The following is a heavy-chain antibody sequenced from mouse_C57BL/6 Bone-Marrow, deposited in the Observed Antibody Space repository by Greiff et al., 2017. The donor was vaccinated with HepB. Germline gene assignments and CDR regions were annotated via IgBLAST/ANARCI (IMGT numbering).Heavy chain of an antibody. CDR2: IDPSDSYT. V-gene: IGHV1-59*01. CDR3: ARSKGYWYFDV. CDR1: GYAFTNYL. J-gene: IGHJ1*03. Sequence: VQLQQSGAELVRPGTSVKVSCKASGYAFTNYLIEWVKQRPGQGLEWIGEIDPSDSYTNYNQKFKGKSTLTVDKSSSTAYMQLSSLTSEDSAVYYCARSKGYWYFDVWGTGTTVTVSS.